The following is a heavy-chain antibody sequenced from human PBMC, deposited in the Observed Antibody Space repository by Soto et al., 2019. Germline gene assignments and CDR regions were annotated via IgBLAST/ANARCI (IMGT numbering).Heavy chain of an antibody. CDR1: GYTFTSYD. J-gene: IGHJ4*02. Sequence: ASVKVSCKAPGYTFTSYDINWVRQATGQGLEWMGWMNPNSGNTGYAQKFQGRVTMTRNTSISTAYMELSSLRSEDTAVYYCAIYYYDSSGYPPRLDYWGQGTLVTVSS. D-gene: IGHD3-22*01. CDR3: AIYYYDSSGYPPRLDY. CDR2: MNPNSGNT. V-gene: IGHV1-8*01.